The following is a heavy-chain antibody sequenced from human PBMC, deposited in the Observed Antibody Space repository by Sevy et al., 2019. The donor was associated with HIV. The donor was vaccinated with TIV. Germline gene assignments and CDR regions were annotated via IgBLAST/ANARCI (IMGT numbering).Heavy chain of an antibody. J-gene: IGHJ4*02. CDR1: GDSVSSNSAA. CDR3: ARDDVGGYYDFWSGYNRYYFDY. Sequence: SQTLSLTCAISGDSVSSNSAAWNWIRQSPSRGLEWLGRTYYRSKWYNDYAVSVKSRITINPDTSKNQFYLQLNSVTPEDTAVYYCARDDVGGYYDFWSGYNRYYFDYWGQGTLVTVSS. V-gene: IGHV6-1*01. D-gene: IGHD3-3*01. CDR2: TYYRSKWYN.